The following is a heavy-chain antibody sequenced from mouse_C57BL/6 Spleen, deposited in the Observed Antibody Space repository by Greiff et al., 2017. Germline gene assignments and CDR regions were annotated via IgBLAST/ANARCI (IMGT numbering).Heavy chain of an antibody. D-gene: IGHD4-1*01. Sequence: VQGVESGPGLVAPSQSLSITCTVSGFSLTSYGVDWVRQSPGKGLEWLGVIWGVGSTNYNSALKSRLSISKDNSKSQVFLKMNSLQTDDTAMYYCASLTGPAWFAYWGQGTLVTVSA. CDR3: ASLTGPAWFAY. V-gene: IGHV2-6*01. CDR2: IWGVGST. CDR1: GFSLTSYG. J-gene: IGHJ3*01.